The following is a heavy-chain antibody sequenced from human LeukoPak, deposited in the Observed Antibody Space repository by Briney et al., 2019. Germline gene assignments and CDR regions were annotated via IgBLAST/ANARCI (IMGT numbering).Heavy chain of an antibody. J-gene: IGHJ5*02. V-gene: IGHV4-34*01. Sequence: SETLSLTCAVYGGSFSGYYWSWIRQPPGKGLEWIGKINHSGSTNYNPSLKSRVTISVDTSKNQFSLKLSSVTAADTAVYYCATTSASNYYDSSGYAPWGQGTLVTVSS. CDR1: GGSFSGYY. D-gene: IGHD3-22*01. CDR2: INHSGST. CDR3: ATTSASNYYDSSGYAP.